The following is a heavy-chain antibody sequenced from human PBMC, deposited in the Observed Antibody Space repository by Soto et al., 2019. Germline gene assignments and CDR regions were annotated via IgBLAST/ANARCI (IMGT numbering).Heavy chain of an antibody. CDR2: ISPKSGSI. CDR3: VKDRDSNSWPARDV. J-gene: IGHJ6*02. D-gene: IGHD3-22*01. V-gene: IGHV1-18*01. Sequence: ASVKVSCKTSGYTFTRNGISWVRQAPGQGLEWMGWISPKSGSIKYAQKFQGRVIMTTDTSTSTAYMELRSLRSDDTAVYYCVKDRDSNSWPARDVWGPGTTVTVSS. CDR1: GYTFTRNG.